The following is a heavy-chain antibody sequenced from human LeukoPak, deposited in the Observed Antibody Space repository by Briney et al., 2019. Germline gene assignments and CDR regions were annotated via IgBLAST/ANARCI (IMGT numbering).Heavy chain of an antibody. CDR3: ARRAGAYSHPYDY. J-gene: IGHJ4*02. CDR2: IYSDNT. V-gene: IGHV3-53*01. D-gene: IGHD4/OR15-4a*01. Sequence: QSGGSLRLSCTVSGFTFSSNSMSWVRQAPGKGLEWVSFIYSDNTHYSDSGNGRVTISRHNSKNTLYLHMNSLRAEDTAVYYCARRAGAYSHPYDYWGQGTLVTVSS. CDR1: GFTFSSNS.